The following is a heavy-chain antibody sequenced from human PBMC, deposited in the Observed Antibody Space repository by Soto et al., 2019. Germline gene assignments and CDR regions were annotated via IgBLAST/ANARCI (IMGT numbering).Heavy chain of an antibody. CDR2: IGTAGDT. Sequence: GGSLRLSCAASGFTFSSYDMHWVRQATGKGLEWVSAIGTAGDTYYPGSVKGRFTISRENAKNSLYLQMNSLRAEDTAVYYCARGKGGYDYYYYYGMDVWGQGTTVTVSS. J-gene: IGHJ6*02. CDR3: ARGKGGYDYYYYYGMDV. D-gene: IGHD5-12*01. V-gene: IGHV3-13*01. CDR1: GFTFSSYD.